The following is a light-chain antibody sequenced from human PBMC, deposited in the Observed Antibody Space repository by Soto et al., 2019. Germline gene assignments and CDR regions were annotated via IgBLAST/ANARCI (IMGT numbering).Light chain of an antibody. CDR3: QKYNSAPWT. V-gene: IGKV1-27*01. CDR2: AAS. Sequence: DIQMTQSPSSLSASVGDRVTITCRASQGISNYLAWYQQKPGKVPKLLIYAASTLQSGVPSRFSGSGSGTDFTLTISSLLPEDVATYYCQKYNSAPWTFGPGTKVEIK. J-gene: IGKJ1*01. CDR1: QGISNY.